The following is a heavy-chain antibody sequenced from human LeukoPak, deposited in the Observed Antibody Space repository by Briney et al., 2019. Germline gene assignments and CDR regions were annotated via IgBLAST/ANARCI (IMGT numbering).Heavy chain of an antibody. V-gene: IGHV3-30*02. CDR2: IWYDGSNK. D-gene: IGHD6-13*01. J-gene: IGHJ4*02. CDR1: GFTFSSYA. Sequence: PGGSLRLSCAASGFTFSSYAIHWVRQAPGKGLEWVAFIWYDGSNKYYADSVKGRFTISRDNSENTLYLQMNSLRPEDTAVYYCAEGGSIWYHFDYWGQGTLVTVSS. CDR3: AEGGSIWYHFDY.